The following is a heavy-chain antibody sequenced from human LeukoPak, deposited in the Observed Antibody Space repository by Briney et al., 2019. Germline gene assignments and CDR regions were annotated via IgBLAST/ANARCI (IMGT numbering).Heavy chain of an antibody. V-gene: IGHV3-23*01. Sequence: GGSLRLSCVASGFTFSNHAMTWVRQAPGKGLEWVSAISANGVDTSYAPSVKGRFTISRDNSENTLYLQINSLRAEDTAIYYCAKDVWWSVSWGQGTLVTVSS. J-gene: IGHJ5*02. D-gene: IGHD2-8*02. CDR2: ISANGVDT. CDR1: GFTFSNHA. CDR3: AKDVWWSVS.